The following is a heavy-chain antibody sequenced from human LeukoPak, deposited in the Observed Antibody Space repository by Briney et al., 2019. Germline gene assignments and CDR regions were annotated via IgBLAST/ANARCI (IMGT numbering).Heavy chain of an antibody. J-gene: IGHJ5*02. CDR2: IYYSGST. Sequence: PSETLSLTYSVSGGSISSYYWSWIRQPPGKGLEWIGYIYYSGSTNYNPSLKSRVTISVDTSKNQFSLKLSSVTAADTAVYYCARDGTMVRGKNWFDPWGQGTLVTVSS. CDR3: ARDGTMVRGKNWFDP. CDR1: GGSISSYY. D-gene: IGHD3-10*01. V-gene: IGHV4-59*12.